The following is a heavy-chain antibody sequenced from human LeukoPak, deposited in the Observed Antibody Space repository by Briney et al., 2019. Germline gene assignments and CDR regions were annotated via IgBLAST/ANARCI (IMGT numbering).Heavy chain of an antibody. CDR2: IYSGGST. Sequence: PGGSLRLSCAASGFTVSSNYMSWVRQAPGKGLEWVSVIYSGGSTYYADSVKGRFTISSDNSKNTLYLQMNSLRAEDTAVYYCARGPGVPLAAGYAFDIWGQGTMVTVSS. CDR3: ARGPGVPLAAGYAFDI. CDR1: GFTVSSNY. J-gene: IGHJ3*02. V-gene: IGHV3-66*01. D-gene: IGHD6-13*01.